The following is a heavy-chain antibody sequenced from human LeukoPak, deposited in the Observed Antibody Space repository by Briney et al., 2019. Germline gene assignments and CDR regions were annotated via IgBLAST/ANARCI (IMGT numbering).Heavy chain of an antibody. CDR1: GGSFSGFY. Sequence: SETLSLTCAVYGGSFSGFYWSWIRQPPGKGLEWIGEIHHSGSTNYNPSLKSRVTISVDTSKDQFSLKLSSVTAADTAVYYCARHVWLQPFDYWGQGTLVTVSS. J-gene: IGHJ4*02. CDR2: IHHSGST. D-gene: IGHD3-9*01. CDR3: ARHVWLQPFDY. V-gene: IGHV4-34*01.